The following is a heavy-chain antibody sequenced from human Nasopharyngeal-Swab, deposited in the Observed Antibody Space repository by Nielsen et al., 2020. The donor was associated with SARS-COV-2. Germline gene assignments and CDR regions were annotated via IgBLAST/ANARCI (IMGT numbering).Heavy chain of an antibody. D-gene: IGHD6-13*01. V-gene: IGHV3-64D*06. CDR2: ISSIGVAS. CDR3: VKDISGSWGFDF. CDR1: GFTFSNYA. Sequence: GESLKISCSASGFTFSNYAMHWVRQAPGKGLEYVSAISSIGVASYYADSVKGRFTISRDNSKSTLYLQMSSLRAEDTAIYYCVKDISGSWGFDFWGQGTLVTVPS. J-gene: IGHJ4*02.